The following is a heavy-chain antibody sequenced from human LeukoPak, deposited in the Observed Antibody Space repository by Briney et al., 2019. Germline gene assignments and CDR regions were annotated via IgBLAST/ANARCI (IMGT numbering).Heavy chain of an antibody. CDR2: INHSGST. CDR3: ARSSYVDTLRH. V-gene: IGHV4-34*01. D-gene: IGHD5-18*01. J-gene: IGHJ4*02. CDR1: GGSFSGYY. Sequence: SETLSLTCAVYGGSFSGYYWSWIRQPPGKGLEWIGEINHSGSTNYIPSLKSRVTISVDTSKNQFSLKLSSVTAADTAVYYCARSSYVDTLRHWGQGTLVTVS.